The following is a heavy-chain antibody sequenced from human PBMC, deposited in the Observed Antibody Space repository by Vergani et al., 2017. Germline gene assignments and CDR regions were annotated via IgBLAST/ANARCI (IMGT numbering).Heavy chain of an antibody. D-gene: IGHD5-12*01. V-gene: IGHV3-21*01. CDR2: ISSSSSYI. CDR1: GFTFSSYS. Sequence: EVQLVESGGGVVQPGRSLRLSCAASGFTFSSYSMNWVRQAPGKGLEWVSSISSSSSYIYYADSVKGRFTISRDNAKNSLYLQMNSLRAEDTAVYYCACLSLVATIRDYWGQGTLVTVSS. CDR3: ACLSLVATIRDY. J-gene: IGHJ4*02.